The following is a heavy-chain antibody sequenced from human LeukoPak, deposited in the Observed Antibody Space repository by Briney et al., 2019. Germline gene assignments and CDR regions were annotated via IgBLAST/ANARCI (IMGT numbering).Heavy chain of an antibody. J-gene: IGHJ6*02. Sequence: PGGSLRLSCEASGFTFSDHALHWVHQAPGKGLEWVAVISYDGSKKYYADSVKGRFTISRDNSRNTLYLQMNSLRVEDTAVFYCARDRGNSHYYNMDVWGQGTTVTVSS. CDR3: ARDRGNSHYYNMDV. CDR1: GFTFSDHA. CDR2: ISYDGSKK. D-gene: IGHD3-10*01. V-gene: IGHV3-30-3*01.